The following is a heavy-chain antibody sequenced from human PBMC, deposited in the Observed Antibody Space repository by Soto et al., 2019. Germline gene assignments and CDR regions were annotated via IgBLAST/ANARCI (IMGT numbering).Heavy chain of an antibody. CDR2: IKPANGNT. D-gene: IGHD3-16*02. Sequence: QVQLAQSGAEGRKPGASVRVPCEATGYTFTAYAMHWVRQAPGQSLEWMGWIKPANGNTKYSQKFQGRLIITSDTSANTMYMELSSLTSEDTAMYYCTRSAISPYGGLIGPFDYWGQGNLVTVSS. J-gene: IGHJ4*02. CDR3: TRSAISPYGGLIGPFDY. CDR1: GYTFTAYA. V-gene: IGHV1-3*01.